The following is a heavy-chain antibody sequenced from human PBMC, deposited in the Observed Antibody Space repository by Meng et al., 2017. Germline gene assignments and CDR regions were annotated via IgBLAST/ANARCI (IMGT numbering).Heavy chain of an antibody. CDR2: IYYSGST. CDR1: GGPISSYY. J-gene: IGHJ3*02. D-gene: IGHD2-21*02. Sequence: SETLSLTCTVPGGPISSYYWSWIRQPPGKGLEWIGYIYYSGSTNYNPSLKSRVTISVDTSKNQFSLKLSSVTAADTAVYYCARLGKNCGGDACRNYAFDIWGQGTMVTVSS. V-gene: IGHV4-59*01. CDR3: ARLGKNCGGDACRNYAFDI.